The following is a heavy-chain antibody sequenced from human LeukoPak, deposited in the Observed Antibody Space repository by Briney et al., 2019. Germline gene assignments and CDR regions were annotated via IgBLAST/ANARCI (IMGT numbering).Heavy chain of an antibody. CDR3: ARKGPALSAFDI. Sequence: ASVKVSCKASGYTFTSYDINWVRQATGQGLEWMGWMNPNSGNTGYAQKFQGRVTITRNTSISTAYMELSSLRSEDTAVYYCARKGPALSAFDIWGQGTMVTVSS. CDR1: GYTFTSYD. D-gene: IGHD2-2*01. J-gene: IGHJ3*02. CDR2: MNPNSGNT. V-gene: IGHV1-8*03.